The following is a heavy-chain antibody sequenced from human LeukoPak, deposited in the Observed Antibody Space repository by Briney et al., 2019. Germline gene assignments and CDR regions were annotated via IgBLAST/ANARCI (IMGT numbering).Heavy chain of an antibody. V-gene: IGHV3-23*01. CDR2: ISGSGGST. J-gene: IGHJ1*01. CDR1: GFTFSNNA. CDR3: AKKAEGYGDSVTQH. D-gene: IGHD4-17*01. Sequence: PAGSLSFSGAASGFTFSNNAWSWVGQAPGKGWEWCSVISGSGGSTYYADPVKGRFTISRDNSKNTLYLQMNSLRAEDTAVYYCAKKAEGYGDSVTQHWGQGTLVTVSS.